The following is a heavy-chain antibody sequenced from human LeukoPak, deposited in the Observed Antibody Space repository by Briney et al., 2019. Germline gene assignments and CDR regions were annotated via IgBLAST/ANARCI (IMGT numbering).Heavy chain of an antibody. D-gene: IGHD6-19*01. V-gene: IGHV3-64D*06. CDR2: ISSNGGST. Sequence: GGSLRLSCSASGFTFSSYAMHWVHQAPGKGLEYVSAISSNGGSTYYADSVKGRFTISRDNSKNTLYLQMSSLRAEDTAVYYCVRVGSGRPFDCWGQGTLVTVSS. CDR3: VRVGSGRPFDC. CDR1: GFTFSSYA. J-gene: IGHJ4*02.